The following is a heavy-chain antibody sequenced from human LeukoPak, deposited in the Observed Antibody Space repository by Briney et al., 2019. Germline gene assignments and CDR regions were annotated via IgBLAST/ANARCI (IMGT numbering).Heavy chain of an antibody. CDR3: ASQVAARLHY. D-gene: IGHD6-6*01. J-gene: IGHJ4*02. CDR2: IIPIFGTA. Sequence: ASVKDSCKASGGTFSSYAISWVRQAPGQGLEWMGGIIPIFGTANYAQKFQGRVTITADESTSTAYMELSSLRSEDTAVYYCASQVAARLHYWGQGTLVTVSS. CDR1: GGTFSSYA. V-gene: IGHV1-69*01.